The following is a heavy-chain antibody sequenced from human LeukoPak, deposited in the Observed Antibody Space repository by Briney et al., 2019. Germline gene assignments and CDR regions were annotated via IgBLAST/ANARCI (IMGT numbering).Heavy chain of an antibody. CDR2: ISTTGNIK. CDR1: GFTFSSYE. J-gene: IGHJ4*02. V-gene: IGHV3-48*03. D-gene: IGHD4-11*01. Sequence: PGGSLRLSCAASGFTFSSYEMNWVRQAPGKGLEWVSYISTTGNIKYYADSVLGRFTISRDNAKDSLYLQMNSLRAEDTAVCYCASRKYSNYYFDYWGQGTLVTVSS. CDR3: ASRKYSNYYFDY.